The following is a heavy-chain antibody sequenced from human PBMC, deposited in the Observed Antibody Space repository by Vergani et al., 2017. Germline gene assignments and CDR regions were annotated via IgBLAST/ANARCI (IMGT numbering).Heavy chain of an antibody. CDR2: IWYDGSNK. V-gene: IGHV3-33*06. CDR3: AKEGRYCGGDCYSALLDY. D-gene: IGHD2-21*02. Sequence: QVQLVESGGGVVQPGRSLRLSCAASGFTFSSYGMHWVRQAPGKGLEWVAVIWYDGSNKYYADSVKGRFTISRDNSKNTLYLQMNSLRAEDTAVYYCAKEGRYCGGDCYSALLDYWGQGTLVTVSS. J-gene: IGHJ4*02. CDR1: GFTFSSYG.